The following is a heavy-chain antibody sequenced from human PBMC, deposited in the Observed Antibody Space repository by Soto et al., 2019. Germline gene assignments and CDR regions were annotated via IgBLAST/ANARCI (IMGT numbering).Heavy chain of an antibody. V-gene: IGHV4-4*02. J-gene: IGHJ6*02. Sequence: QVQLQESGPGLVKPSGTLSLTCAVSGGSISSSNWWSWVRQPPGKGLEWIGEIYHSGSTNYNPSLKSRVTISVDKSKNQFSLKLRSVTAADTAVYYCARGAGSCSGGSCYSDYGLDVWGQGTTVTVSS. CDR2: IYHSGST. CDR3: ARGAGSCSGGSCYSDYGLDV. D-gene: IGHD2-15*01. CDR1: GGSISSSNW.